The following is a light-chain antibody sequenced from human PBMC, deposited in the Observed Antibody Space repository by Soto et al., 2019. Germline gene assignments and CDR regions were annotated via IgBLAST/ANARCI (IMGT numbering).Light chain of an antibody. J-gene: IGKJ4*01. CDR1: QSVSNN. Sequence: EIVLTQSPGTLSLSPGERATLSCRASQSVSNNYLAWYQRKPGQAPRLLIYGASNRATGIPDTFSGSGSGTEFTLTISSLQSEDFAVYYCQQYNNWPLTFGGGTKVDIK. V-gene: IGKV3D-15*01. CDR3: QQYNNWPLT. CDR2: GAS.